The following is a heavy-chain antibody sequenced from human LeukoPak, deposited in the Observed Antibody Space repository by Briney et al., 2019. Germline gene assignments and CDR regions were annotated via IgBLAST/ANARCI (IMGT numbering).Heavy chain of an antibody. CDR2: ISAYNGNT. V-gene: IGHV1-18*01. CDR3: ARGDSSGGYTHRDAFDI. CDR1: GYTFTSYG. Sequence: ASVKVSCKASGYTFTSYGISWVRQAPGQGLEWMGWISAYNGNTNYAQKLQGRVTMTTDTSTSTAYMELRSLRSDDTAVYYCARGDSSGGYTHRDAFDIWGQGTMVTVSS. J-gene: IGHJ3*02. D-gene: IGHD6-19*01.